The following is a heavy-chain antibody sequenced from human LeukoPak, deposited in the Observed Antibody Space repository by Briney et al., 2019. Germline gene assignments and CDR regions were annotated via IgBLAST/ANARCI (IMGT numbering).Heavy chain of an antibody. Sequence: GGSLRLSCAASVFTFSSSWMHWVRQAPGTGLVWVSRITDDATTTYADSVRGRFAISRDNAKNSLYLQMNSLRAEDTAVYYLGGDRGALEHRGQGTLVTVSS. J-gene: IGHJ4*02. D-gene: IGHD1-1*01. V-gene: IGHV3-74*03. CDR1: VFTFSSSW. CDR3: GGDRGALEH. CDR2: ITDDATT.